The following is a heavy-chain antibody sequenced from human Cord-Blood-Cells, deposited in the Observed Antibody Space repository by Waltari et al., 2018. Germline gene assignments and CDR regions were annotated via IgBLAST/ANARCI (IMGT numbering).Heavy chain of an antibody. Sequence: QITLKESGPTLVKPTQTLTLTCTFSGFSLSTSGVGVGWIRQPPGNALEWLALIYWDDDKRYSPARKSRLTITKDTAKNQVVLTMTNMDPVDTATYYCAHRTASGVAFDIWGQGTMVTVSS. V-gene: IGHV2-5*02. J-gene: IGHJ3*02. CDR1: GFSLSTSGVG. D-gene: IGHD6-13*01. CDR3: AHRTASGVAFDI. CDR2: IYWDDDK.